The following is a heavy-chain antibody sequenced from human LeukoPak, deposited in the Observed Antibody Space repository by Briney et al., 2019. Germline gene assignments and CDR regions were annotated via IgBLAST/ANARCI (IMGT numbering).Heavy chain of an antibody. V-gene: IGHV3-21*01. CDR2: ISSSSSYI. CDR3: ARDTVVGATGYYYGMDV. D-gene: IGHD1-26*01. J-gene: IGHJ6*02. CDR1: GFIFSRYN. Sequence: PGGSLRLSCAASGFIFSRYNMNWVRQAPGKGLEWVSYISSSSSYIYYVDSVKGRFTISRDNAKNSLYLQMNSLRAEDTAVYYCARDTVVGATGYYYGMDVWGQGTTVTVSS.